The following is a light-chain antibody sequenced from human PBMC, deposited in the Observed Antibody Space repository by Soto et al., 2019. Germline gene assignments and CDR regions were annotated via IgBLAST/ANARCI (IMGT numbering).Light chain of an antibody. CDR3: CSYGTTTL. CDR2: EVS. J-gene: IGLJ2*01. V-gene: IGLV2-23*02. Sequence: QSALTQPASVSGSPGQSITISCTGTSSDVGSYDLVSWYKQHPGNAPKLMIYEVSKRPSGVSDRFSGSKSGNTASLTISGLQADDEADYYCCSYGTTTLFGGGTKLTVL. CDR1: SSDVGSYDL.